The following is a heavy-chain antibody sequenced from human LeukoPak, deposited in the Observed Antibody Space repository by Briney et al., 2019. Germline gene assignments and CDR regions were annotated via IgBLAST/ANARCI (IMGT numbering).Heavy chain of an antibody. CDR2: IYYSGST. CDR3: ATGSHYFDY. D-gene: IGHD1-26*01. J-gene: IGHJ4*02. V-gene: IGHV4-59*08. CDR1: GGSIRSYY. Sequence: PSETLSLTCTVSGGSIRSYYWSWLRQPPGKGLEWIGYIYYSGSTKYNPSLKSRATISEDTSKNQFSLKLSSVTAADTAVYYCATGSHYFDYWGQGTLVTVSS.